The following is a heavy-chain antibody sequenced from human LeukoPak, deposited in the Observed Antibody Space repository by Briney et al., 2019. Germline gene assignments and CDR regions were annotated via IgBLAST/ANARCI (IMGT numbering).Heavy chain of an antibody. CDR3: AKDLHGDYVRWGDY. CDR1: GFTFSSYA. V-gene: IGHV3-23*01. Sequence: PGGSLRLSCAASGFTFSSYAMHWVRQAPGKGLEWVSSISGSGGSSWFADSVKGRFTISRDNSKNTLYLQMSSLRAEDTAVYYCAKDLHGDYVRWGDYWGQGTLVTVSS. J-gene: IGHJ4*02. D-gene: IGHD4-17*01. CDR2: ISGSGGSS.